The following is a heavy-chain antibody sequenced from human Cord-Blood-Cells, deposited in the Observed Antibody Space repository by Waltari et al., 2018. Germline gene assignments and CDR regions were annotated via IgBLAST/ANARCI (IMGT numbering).Heavy chain of an antibody. CDR3: ARDRAYYGSGSYYDY. CDR2: IMTILVTA. Sequence: QVQLVQSGAEVKTPGSSVKVSCNASGGTFSSYAISWVRQAPGQGLEWMGGIMTILVTATYAQRFQSKYTITADESTSTGYMERSSLRSEDTAVYYCARDRAYYGSGSYYDYWGQGTMVTVSS. CDR1: GGTFSSYA. D-gene: IGHD3-10*01. J-gene: IGHJ4*02. V-gene: IGHV1-69*01.